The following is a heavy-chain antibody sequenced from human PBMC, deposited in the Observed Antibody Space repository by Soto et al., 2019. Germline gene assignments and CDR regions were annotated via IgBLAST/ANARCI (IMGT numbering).Heavy chain of an antibody. CDR3: ARTYTWGSVRGRSMDV. Sequence: QVQLQESGPGLVKPSETLSLTCTFSGGSVSSGSFYWGGIRQPPGKGLEWIGYIYDSGNTNYNPSLKSRVTILVDTSKNKFSMKLSSVTAADTSMYYCARTYTWGSVRGRSMDVWCQGTTGTVS. CDR1: GGSVSSGSFY. D-gene: IGHD3-16*01. CDR2: IYDSGNT. V-gene: IGHV4-61*01. J-gene: IGHJ6*02.